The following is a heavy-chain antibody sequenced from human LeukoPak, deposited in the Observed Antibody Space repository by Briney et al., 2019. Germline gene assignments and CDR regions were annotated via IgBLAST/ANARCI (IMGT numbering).Heavy chain of an antibody. Sequence: ASVKVSCKASGYTFTSYGISWVRQAPGQGLEWMGWISTYNGNTNYAQKLQGRVTMTTDTSTSTAYMELRSLRSDDTAVYYCARDLVVAATQLPDYWGQGTLVTVSS. CDR1: GYTFTSYG. CDR2: ISTYNGNT. J-gene: IGHJ4*02. D-gene: IGHD2-15*01. V-gene: IGHV1-18*01. CDR3: ARDLVVAATQLPDY.